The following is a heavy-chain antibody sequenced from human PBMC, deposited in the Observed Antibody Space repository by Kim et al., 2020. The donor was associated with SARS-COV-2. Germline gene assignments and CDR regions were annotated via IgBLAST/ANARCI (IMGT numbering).Heavy chain of an antibody. D-gene: IGHD3-10*01. CDR3: AKEVSYYSGSRCGY. V-gene: IGHV3-23*01. Sequence: GGSLRLSCAASGFPCIPYAMSWVRQAPGKGLEWVSCIRSSGGSTYYADSVTSRFTISRDNAKNTLYLQMNSLRAEDTAVYYCAKEVSYYSGSRCGYGGQGAPVPVSS. CDR1: GFPCIPYA. CDR2: IRSSGGST. J-gene: IGHJ4*02.